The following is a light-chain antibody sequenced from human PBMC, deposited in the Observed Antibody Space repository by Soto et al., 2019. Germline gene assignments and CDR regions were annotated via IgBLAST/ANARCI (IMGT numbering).Light chain of an antibody. CDR2: DVS. CDR3: CFSAGNGTVL. V-gene: IGLV2-11*01. Sequence: QSALTQPRSVSGSPGQSVTISCTGTSSDVGVYNYVSWYQQNPGKAPKLMIYDVSKRPSGVPDRFSGSKSGNTASLTISGFQAEDEADYYCCFSAGNGTVLFGGGTKLTVL. CDR1: SSDVGVYNY. J-gene: IGLJ2*01.